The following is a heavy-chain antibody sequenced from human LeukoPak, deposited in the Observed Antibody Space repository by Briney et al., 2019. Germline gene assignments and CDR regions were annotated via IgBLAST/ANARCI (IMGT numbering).Heavy chain of an antibody. CDR2: ISSSSSYI. Sequence: GGSLRLSCAASGFTFSSYSMNWVRQAPGKGLEWVSSISSSSSYIYYADSVKGRFTISRDNAKNSLYQQMNSLRAEDTAVYYCARDRTEWFGGSSIDYWGQGTLVTVSS. CDR1: GFTFSSYS. CDR3: ARDRTEWFGGSSIDY. V-gene: IGHV3-21*01. J-gene: IGHJ4*02. D-gene: IGHD3-10*01.